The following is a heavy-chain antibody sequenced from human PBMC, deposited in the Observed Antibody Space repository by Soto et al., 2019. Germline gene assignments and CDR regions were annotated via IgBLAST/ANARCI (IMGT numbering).Heavy chain of an antibody. V-gene: IGHV3-23*01. CDR2: ISGSGGST. Sequence: EVQLLESGGGLEQPGGSLRLSCAASGFTFSSYAMSWVRQAPGKGLEWVSAISGSGGSTYYADSVKGRFTISRDNSKNTLYLQMNSLRAEDTAVYYCAKQDTIFGVVIGGLVDYWGQGTLVTVSS. D-gene: IGHD3-3*01. CDR3: AKQDTIFGVVIGGLVDY. CDR1: GFTFSSYA. J-gene: IGHJ4*02.